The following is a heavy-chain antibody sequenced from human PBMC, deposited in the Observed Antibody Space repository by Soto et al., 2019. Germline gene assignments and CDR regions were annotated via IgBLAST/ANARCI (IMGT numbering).Heavy chain of an antibody. CDR1: GFTFSDSS. CDR3: TRVCRGGTCYFDS. D-gene: IGHD2-15*01. V-gene: IGHV3-73*01. J-gene: IGHJ5*01. Sequence: PGGSLRLSCEASGFTFSDSSIHWVRQAPGKGLEWVGRVGTKANSFSTEYSASVKGRFTISRDDSKGTAYLQMNSLRTEDTAKNCCTRVCRGGTCYFDSWGQGIQVTVSS. CDR2: VGTKANSFST.